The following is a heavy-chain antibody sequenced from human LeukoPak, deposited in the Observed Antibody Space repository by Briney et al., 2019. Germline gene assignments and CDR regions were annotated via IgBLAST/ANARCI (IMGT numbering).Heavy chain of an antibody. CDR3: ARLDTALSSIQI. V-gene: IGHV4-34*01. Sequence: SETLSLTCAVYGGSFSGYYWSWIRQPPGKGLEWIGEINHSGSTNYNPSLKSRVTISVDTSKNQVSLKLSSVTAADTAVYYCARLDTALSSIQIWGQGTLVTVSS. CDR2: INHSGST. J-gene: IGHJ4*02. D-gene: IGHD5-18*01. CDR1: GGSFSGYY.